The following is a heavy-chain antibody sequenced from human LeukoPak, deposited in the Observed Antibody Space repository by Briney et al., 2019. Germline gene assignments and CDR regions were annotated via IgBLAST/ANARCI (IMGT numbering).Heavy chain of an antibody. J-gene: IGHJ4*02. Sequence: SGTLSLTCAVYGGSFSGYYWSWIRQPPGKGLEWIGEIHHSGSTNYTPSLKSRVTISVDTSKNQFSLKLSSLPAAATAVYYCASGPRAGARDYWGQGTLVTVSS. V-gene: IGHV4-34*01. CDR3: ASGPRAGARDY. CDR1: GGSFSGYY. CDR2: IHHSGST. D-gene: IGHD1-26*01.